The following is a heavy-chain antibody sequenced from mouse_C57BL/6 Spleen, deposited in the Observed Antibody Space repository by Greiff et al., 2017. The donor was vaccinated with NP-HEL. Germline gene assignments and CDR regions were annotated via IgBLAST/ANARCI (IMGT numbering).Heavy chain of an antibody. V-gene: IGHV1-7*01. D-gene: IGHD1-1*01. J-gene: IGHJ4*01. CDR2: INPSSGYT. Sequence: LVESGAELAKPGASVKLSCKASGYTFTSYWMHWVKQRPGQGLEWIGYINPSSGYTKYNQKFKDKATLTADKSSSTAYMQLSILTYEDSAVYYCARRDYGSSYAMDYWGQGTSVTVSS. CDR3: ARRDYGSSYAMDY. CDR1: GYTFTSYW.